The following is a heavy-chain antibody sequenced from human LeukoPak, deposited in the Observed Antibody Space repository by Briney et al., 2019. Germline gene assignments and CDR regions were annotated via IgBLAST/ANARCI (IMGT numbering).Heavy chain of an antibody. CDR2: IYYSGST. CDR3: ARAARVRVAASSFDY. D-gene: IGHD6-6*01. Sequence: SETLSLTCTVPGGSISSYYWSWIRQPPGRGLEWIGYIYYSGSTNYNPSLKSRVTISVDTSKNQFSLKLSSVTASDTAVYYCARAARVRVAASSFDYWGQGTLVIVSS. J-gene: IGHJ4*02. CDR1: GGSISSYY. V-gene: IGHV4-59*01.